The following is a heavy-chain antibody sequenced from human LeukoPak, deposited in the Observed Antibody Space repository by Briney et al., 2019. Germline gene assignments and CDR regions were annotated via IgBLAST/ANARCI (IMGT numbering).Heavy chain of an antibody. J-gene: IGHJ4*02. Sequence: SETLSLTCTVSGGSISGYYWSWIRQPAGQGLEWIGRIYTSGSTNYNPSLRSRLTMSVDTSRNQFSLRLSSVTAADTAVYYCARGACTSVNCYARNHFDYWGQGALVNVSS. CDR2: IYTSGST. V-gene: IGHV4-4*07. CDR1: GGSISGYY. D-gene: IGHD2-2*01. CDR3: ARGACTSVNCYARNHFDY.